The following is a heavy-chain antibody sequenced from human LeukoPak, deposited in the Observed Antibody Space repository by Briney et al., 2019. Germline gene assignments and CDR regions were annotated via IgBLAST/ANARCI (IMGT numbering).Heavy chain of an antibody. Sequence: SETLSLTCTVSGGSISSYYWNWIRQPAGKGLEWIGHIYTSGSTNYNSSLKSRVTMSVDTSKNQFSVKLSSVTAADTAVYYCARGLRRIAAAGTLLYNWFDPWGQGTLVTVSS. CDR3: ARGLRRIAAAGTLLYNWFDP. CDR2: IYTSGST. D-gene: IGHD6-13*01. V-gene: IGHV4-4*07. CDR1: GGSISSYY. J-gene: IGHJ5*02.